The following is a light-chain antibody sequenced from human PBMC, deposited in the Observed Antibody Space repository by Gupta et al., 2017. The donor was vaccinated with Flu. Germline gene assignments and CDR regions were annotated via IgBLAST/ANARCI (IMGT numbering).Light chain of an antibody. CDR1: SGRSNYA. Sequence: QLVLTQPPSASASLGASVKLTCTLSSGRSNYAIAWHQQQPEKGPRYLMVLNSDGSHSKGDGIPDRFSGSSSGAERYLTISSLQSEDEADYYCQTWVTGFRVFGGGTKLTVL. CDR3: QTWVTGFRV. CDR2: LNSDGSH. V-gene: IGLV4-69*01. J-gene: IGLJ3*02.